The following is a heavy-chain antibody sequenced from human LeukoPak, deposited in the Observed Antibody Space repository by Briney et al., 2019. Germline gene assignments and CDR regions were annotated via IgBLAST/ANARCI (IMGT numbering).Heavy chain of an antibody. Sequence: PSETLSLTCTVSGGSISSYYWSWIRQPPGKGLEWIGYIYYSGSTNYNPSLKSRVTISVDTSKNQFSLKLSSVTAADTAVYYCARESSGIAAAGTGYWGQGTLVTVSS. V-gene: IGHV4-59*01. CDR2: IYYSGST. J-gene: IGHJ4*02. CDR3: ARESSGIAAAGTGY. D-gene: IGHD6-13*01. CDR1: GGSISSYY.